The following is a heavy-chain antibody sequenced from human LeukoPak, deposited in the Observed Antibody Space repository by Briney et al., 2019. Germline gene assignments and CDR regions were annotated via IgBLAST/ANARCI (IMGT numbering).Heavy chain of an antibody. CDR3: AGPQLSVYCFDY. Sequence: SETLSLTCTVSGGSISSSSYYWGWIRQPPGKGLEWIGSIYYSGSTYYNPSLKSRVTISVDTSKNQFSLKLSSVTAADTAVYYCAGPQLSVYCFDYWGQGTLVTVSS. V-gene: IGHV4-39*07. CDR1: GGSISSSSYY. J-gene: IGHJ4*02. D-gene: IGHD1-1*01. CDR2: IYYSGST.